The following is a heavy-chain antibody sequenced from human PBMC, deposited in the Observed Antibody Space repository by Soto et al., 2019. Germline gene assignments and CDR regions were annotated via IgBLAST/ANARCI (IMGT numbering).Heavy chain of an antibody. D-gene: IGHD3-9*01. Sequence: PGGSLRLSCAASGFTFSSYGMHWVRQAPGKGLEWVAVISYDGSSKYYADSVKGRFTISRDNSKNTLYLQMGSLRAEDMAVYYCARVGARYYDILAGPDFWGQGTLVTVSS. CDR2: ISYDGSSK. V-gene: IGHV3-30*03. J-gene: IGHJ4*02. CDR1: GFTFSSYG. CDR3: ARVGARYYDILAGPDF.